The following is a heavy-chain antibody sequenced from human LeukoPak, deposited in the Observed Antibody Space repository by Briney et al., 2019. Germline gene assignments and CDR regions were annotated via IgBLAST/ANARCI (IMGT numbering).Heavy chain of an antibody. V-gene: IGHV7-4-1*02. CDR3: ARDGCLGYCSSTSVKKASYYYYGMDV. D-gene: IGHD2-2*01. J-gene: IGHJ6*02. CDR1: GYTFTSYA. CDR2: INTNTGNP. Sequence: ASVKVSCKASGYTFTSYAMNWVRQAPGQGLEWMGWINTNTGNPTYAQGFTGRFVFSLDTSVSTAYLQISSLKAEDTAVYYCARDGCLGYCSSTSVKKASYYYYGMDVWGQGTTVTVSS.